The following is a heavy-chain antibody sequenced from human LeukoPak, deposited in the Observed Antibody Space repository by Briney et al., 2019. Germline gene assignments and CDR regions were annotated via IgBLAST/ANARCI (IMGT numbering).Heavy chain of an antibody. CDR1: GFTFDDYA. V-gene: IGHV3-9*01. CDR3: AKGGYYDSSGYYSFDY. Sequence: GGSLRLSCAASGFTFDDYAMHWVRQAPGKGLEWASGISWNSGSIGYADSVKGRFTISRDNAKNSLYLQMNSLRAEDTALYYCAKGGYYDSSGYYSFDYWGQGTLVTVSS. CDR2: ISWNSGSI. J-gene: IGHJ4*02. D-gene: IGHD3-22*01.